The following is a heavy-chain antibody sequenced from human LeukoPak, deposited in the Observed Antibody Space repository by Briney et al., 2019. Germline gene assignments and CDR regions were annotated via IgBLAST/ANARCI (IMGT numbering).Heavy chain of an antibody. V-gene: IGHV3-49*03. CDR2: IRSKAYGGTT. CDR1: GFTFSSYA. J-gene: IGHJ4*02. CDR3: TREWGADYYGSGTPYYFDY. D-gene: IGHD3-10*01. Sequence: PGGSLRLSCSASGFTFSSYAMSWFRQAPGKGLEWVGFIRSKAYGGTTEYAASVKGRFTISRDDSKSIAYLQMNSLKTEDTAVYYCTREWGADYYGSGTPYYFDYWGQGTLVTVSS.